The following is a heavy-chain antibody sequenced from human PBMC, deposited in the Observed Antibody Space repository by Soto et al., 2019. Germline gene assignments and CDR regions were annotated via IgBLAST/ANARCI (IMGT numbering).Heavy chain of an antibody. Sequence: QVHLVQSGTEVKKPGSSVKVSCKASGGTFSSSGFSWVRQAPGQGLEWMGMIVPSLDTTNYAQKFQARVTMTADEVTSTAYMELSSLRSEDTAVYYCARWPQPRYTADPYAGDVWGQGTRVIVSS. J-gene: IGHJ6*02. CDR3: ARWPQPRYTADPYAGDV. D-gene: IGHD3-16*02. CDR1: GGTFSSSG. V-gene: IGHV1-69*11. CDR2: IVPSLDTT.